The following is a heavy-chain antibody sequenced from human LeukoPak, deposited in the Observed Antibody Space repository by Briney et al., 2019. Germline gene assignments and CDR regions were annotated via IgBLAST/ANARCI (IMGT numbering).Heavy chain of an antibody. CDR2: IIPIFGTA. V-gene: IGHV1-69*13. Sequence: SVKVSCKASGGTFSSYTISWVRQAPGQGLEWMGGIIPIFGTANYAQKFQGRVTITADESTSTAYMDLSSLRSEDTAVYYCASDLGGGGPFDYWGQGTLVTVPS. J-gene: IGHJ4*02. CDR3: ASDLGGGGPFDY. CDR1: GGTFSSYT. D-gene: IGHD3-16*01.